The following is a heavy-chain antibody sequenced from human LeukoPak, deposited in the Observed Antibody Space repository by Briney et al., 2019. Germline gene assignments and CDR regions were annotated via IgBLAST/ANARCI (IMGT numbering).Heavy chain of an antibody. Sequence: ASVKVSCKASGYTFTSYGISWVRQAPGQWLEWMGWISAYNGNTNYAQKLQGRVTMTTDTSTSTAYMELRSLRSDDTAVYYCARGPGTTGTTHYYYYYGMDVWGQGTTVTVSS. CDR1: GYTFTSYG. D-gene: IGHD1-1*01. V-gene: IGHV1-18*01. CDR2: ISAYNGNT. J-gene: IGHJ6*02. CDR3: ARGPGTTGTTHYYYYYGMDV.